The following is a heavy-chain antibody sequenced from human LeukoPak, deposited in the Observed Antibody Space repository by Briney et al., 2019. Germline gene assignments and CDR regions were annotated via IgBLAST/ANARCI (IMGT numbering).Heavy chain of an antibody. CDR2: INPSGGST. Sequence: ASVKVSCKASGYTLTSNYIHWVRQAPGQGLEWMGIINPSGGSTTYAQKFQGRVTMTRDTSTSTVYMELTSLRSEDTAVYYCAKERRDFFAYANNLDVWGKGTPVTVSS. D-gene: IGHD1/OR15-1a*01. J-gene: IGHJ6*04. CDR1: GYTLTSNY. CDR3: AKERRDFFAYANNLDV. V-gene: IGHV1-46*03.